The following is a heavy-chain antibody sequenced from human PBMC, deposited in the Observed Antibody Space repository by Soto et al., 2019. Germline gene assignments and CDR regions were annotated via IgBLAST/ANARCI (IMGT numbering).Heavy chain of an antibody. V-gene: IGHV3-11*01. CDR1: GFTFSDYH. CDR3: ARDLPESLSPPSYYHYVDV. Sequence: QVQLVESGGGLVKPGGSLGLSCAASGFTFSDYHMSWIRQAPGKGLEWVSYISGSGNIIYYADSVKGRFTISRDNAKSSLYLQMNSRRGEDTAVYYCARDLPESLSPPSYYHYVDVWGKGTTVTVSS. D-gene: IGHD3-3*01. J-gene: IGHJ6*03. CDR2: ISGSGNII.